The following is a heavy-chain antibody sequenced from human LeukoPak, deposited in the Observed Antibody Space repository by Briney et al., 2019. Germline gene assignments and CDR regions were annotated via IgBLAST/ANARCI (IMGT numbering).Heavy chain of an antibody. CDR2: ISGSGGST. CDR1: GLTLSSYA. D-gene: IGHD6-6*01. Sequence: GGSLRLSCSASGLTLSSYAMSWVRQAPAKGLEWVSAISGSGGSTYYADSVKGRFTISRDNSKNTLYLQMNSLRAEDTAVYYCAKEGPGSSVLFDYWSQGTLVTVSS. V-gene: IGHV3-23*01. CDR3: AKEGPGSSVLFDY. J-gene: IGHJ4*02.